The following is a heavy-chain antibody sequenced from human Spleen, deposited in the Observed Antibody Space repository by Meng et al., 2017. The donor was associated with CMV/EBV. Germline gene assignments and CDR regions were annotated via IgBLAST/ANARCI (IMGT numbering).Heavy chain of an antibody. CDR1: GFTFRSYW. D-gene: IGHD3-16*01. CDR2: ISSSGSSI. CDR3: AREWSGGSFDY. V-gene: IGHV3-48*04. J-gene: IGHJ4*02. Sequence: GESLKISCAASGFTFRSYWMNWVRQVPGKGLEWVSYISSSGSSIYYADSVKGRFTISRDNPKNSLYLQMNSLRAEDTAVYYCAREWSGGSFDYWGQGTLVTVSS.